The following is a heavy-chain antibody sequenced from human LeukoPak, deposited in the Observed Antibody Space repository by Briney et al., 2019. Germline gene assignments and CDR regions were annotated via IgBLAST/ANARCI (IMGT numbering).Heavy chain of an antibody. J-gene: IGHJ3*02. D-gene: IGHD5-18*01. Sequence: GGSLRLSCAASGFTFSSSAMSWVRQVPGKGLEWVSGISASGGSTSYADSVRGRFTISRDNSKNTLYVQMNSLRDEDTAVYYCAKEAGYSYGFDAFDIWGQGTMVTVSS. CDR3: AKEAGYSYGFDAFDI. CDR1: GFTFSSSA. V-gene: IGHV3-23*01. CDR2: ISASGGST.